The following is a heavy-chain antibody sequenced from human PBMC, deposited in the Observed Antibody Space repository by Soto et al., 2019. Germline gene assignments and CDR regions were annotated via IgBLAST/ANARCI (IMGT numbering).Heavy chain of an antibody. Sequence: GSGPTLVNPTETLTLTCTVSGFSLSNARMGVSWIRQPPGKALEWLAHIFSNDEKSYSTSLKSRPTISKDTSKSQVVLTMTNMDPVDTATYYCARIKRDVVVTAHWFDPWGQGTLVTVSS. D-gene: IGHD2-21*02. J-gene: IGHJ5*02. CDR3: ARIKRDVVVTAHWFDP. V-gene: IGHV2-26*01. CDR1: GFSLSNARMG. CDR2: IFSNDEK.